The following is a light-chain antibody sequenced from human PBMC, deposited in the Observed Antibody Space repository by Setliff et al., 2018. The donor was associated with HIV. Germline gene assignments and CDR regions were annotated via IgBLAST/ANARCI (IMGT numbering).Light chain of an antibody. CDR2: ANG. J-gene: IGLJ3*02. V-gene: IGLV1-44*01. CDR3: AAWDDTLNGPV. Sequence: QSVLTQPRSASGTPGQRVTTSCFGSNSNIGSNSVNWYQQLPGTAPKLLIYANGQRPSGVPDRFSDSKSGTSASLAISGLQSEDEADYYCAAWDDTLNGPVFGGGTKVTVL. CDR1: NSNIGSNS.